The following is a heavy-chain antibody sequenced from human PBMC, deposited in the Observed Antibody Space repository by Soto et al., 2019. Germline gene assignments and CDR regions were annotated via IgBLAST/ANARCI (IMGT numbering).Heavy chain of an antibody. CDR1: GFTFSSYW. D-gene: IGHD2-15*01. J-gene: IGHJ2*01. V-gene: IGHV3-74*01. Sequence: EVQLVESGGGLVQPGGSLRLSCAASGFTFSSYWMHWVRQAPGKGLVWVSRINSDGSSTSYAAPVKGRFTISRDNAKNTLYLKMHSLRAEDTAVYYCARGGSLNWSFDLWGRGTLVTVSS. CDR2: INSDGSST. CDR3: ARGGSLNWSFDL.